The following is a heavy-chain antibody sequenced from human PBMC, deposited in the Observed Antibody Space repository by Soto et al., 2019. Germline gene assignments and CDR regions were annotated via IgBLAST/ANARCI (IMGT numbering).Heavy chain of an antibody. D-gene: IGHD1-26*01. Sequence: PSEILSLTCAVYGGSFSGYYWSWIRQPPGKGLEWIGEINHSGSTNYNPSLKSRVTISVDTSKNQFSLKLSSVTAADTAVYYCARGKVGAIGMDVWGQGTTVTAP. V-gene: IGHV4-34*01. CDR3: ARGKVGAIGMDV. CDR2: INHSGST. CDR1: GGSFSGYY. J-gene: IGHJ6*02.